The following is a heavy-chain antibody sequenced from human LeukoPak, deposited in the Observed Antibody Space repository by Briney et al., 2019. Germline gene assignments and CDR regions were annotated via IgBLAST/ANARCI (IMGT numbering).Heavy chain of an antibody. J-gene: IGHJ5*02. V-gene: IGHV4-31*03. Sequence: PSETLSLTCTVSGGSISSGDYYWGWIRQYSGKGLEWIGYIYYSGITYYNPSLKSRVTISVDTSKSQFSLQLTSVTAAETAVYYCARRGGGRWFDPWGQGTLVTVSS. CDR3: ARRGGGRWFDP. CDR1: GGSISSGDYY. CDR2: IYYSGIT. D-gene: IGHD3-16*01.